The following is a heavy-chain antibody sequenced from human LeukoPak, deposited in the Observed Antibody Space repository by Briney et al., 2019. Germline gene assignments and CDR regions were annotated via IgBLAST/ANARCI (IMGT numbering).Heavy chain of an antibody. Sequence: GGSLRLSCAASGFTFSSYAMHWVRQAPGKGLEWVAVTSYDGSNKYYADSVKGRFTISRDNAKNTLYLQMNSLRAEDTAVYYCARDPSYYGSGSYYNRVYYYGMDVWGQGTTVTVSS. CDR2: TSYDGSNK. CDR3: ARDPSYYGSGSYYNRVYYYGMDV. V-gene: IGHV3-30-3*01. CDR1: GFTFSSYA. D-gene: IGHD3-10*01. J-gene: IGHJ6*02.